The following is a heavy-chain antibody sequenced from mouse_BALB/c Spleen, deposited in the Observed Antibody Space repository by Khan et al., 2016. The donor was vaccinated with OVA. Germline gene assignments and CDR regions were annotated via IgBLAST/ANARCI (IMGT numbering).Heavy chain of an antibody. CDR1: GYTFSSYW. D-gene: IGHD2-12*01. J-gene: IGHJ2*01. Sequence: VQLQESGAEQAKPGASVKMSCKTSGYTFSSYWMHWVKQRPGQGLEWIGYINPTSGYTAYNEKFKDKATLYADKASSTASMQLTSLTYEDSAVDYCARYRIDYWGQGTTRTVSS. CDR3: ARYRIDY. CDR2: INPTSGYT. V-gene: IGHV1-7*01.